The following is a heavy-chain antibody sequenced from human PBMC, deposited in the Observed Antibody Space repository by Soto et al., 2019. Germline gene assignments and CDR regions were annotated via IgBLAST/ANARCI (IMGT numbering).Heavy chain of an antibody. V-gene: IGHV4-30-2*01. CDR2: IYHSGSP. CDR1: GGSIRSGGYS. D-gene: IGHD5-18*01. CDR3: ARQWIQPWPTYYDYGMDV. Sequence: PSETVALTCAVSGGSIRSGGYSWGWIRQPPGKGLEWIGYIYHSGSPYYNPSLKSRVTISVDRSKNQFSLKLISVTAADTAVYYCARQWIQPWPTYYDYGMDVWGQGTTVT. J-gene: IGHJ6*02.